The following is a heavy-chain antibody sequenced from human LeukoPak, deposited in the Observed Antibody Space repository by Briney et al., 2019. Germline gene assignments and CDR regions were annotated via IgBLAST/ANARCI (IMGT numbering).Heavy chain of an antibody. V-gene: IGHV1-8*03. D-gene: IGHD6-19*01. CDR3: ARDDSNKYSSGWYVDY. CDR2: MNPNSGNT. CDR1: GYTFTSYD. J-gene: IGHJ4*02. Sequence: GASVKVSCKASGYTFTSYDINWVRQATGQGLEWMGWMNPNSGNTGYAQKFQGRVTITRDTSISTAYMELRSLRSDDTAVYYCARDDSNKYSSGWYVDYWGQGTLVTVSS.